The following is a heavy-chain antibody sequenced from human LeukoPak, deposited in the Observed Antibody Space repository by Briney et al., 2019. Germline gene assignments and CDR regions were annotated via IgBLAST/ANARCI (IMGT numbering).Heavy chain of an antibody. D-gene: IGHD6-13*01. CDR1: GLTFRTYA. CDR3: ARGSSRDSSTFVDFDY. Sequence: GGSLRLSCAASGLTFRTYAMSWVRQAPGKGLEWVSYISSSGSTIYYADSVKGRFTISRDNAKNSLYLQMNSLRAEDTAVYYCARGSSRDSSTFVDFDYWGQGTLVTVSS. J-gene: IGHJ4*02. V-gene: IGHV3-48*03. CDR2: ISSSGSTI.